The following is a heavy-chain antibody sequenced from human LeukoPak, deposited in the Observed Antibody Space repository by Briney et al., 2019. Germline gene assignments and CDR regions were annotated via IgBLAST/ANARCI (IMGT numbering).Heavy chain of an antibody. J-gene: IGHJ4*02. Sequence: PGGSLRLSCAAPGFTFSSYWMSWVRQAPGKGLEWMANIKQDGSEKYYVDSVKGRFTISRDNAKNSLYLQMNSLRAEDTAVYYCARDRDYDFWSGYTYYFDYWGQGTLVTVSS. CDR1: GFTFSSYW. V-gene: IGHV3-7*01. CDR2: IKQDGSEK. CDR3: ARDRDYDFWSGYTYYFDY. D-gene: IGHD3-3*01.